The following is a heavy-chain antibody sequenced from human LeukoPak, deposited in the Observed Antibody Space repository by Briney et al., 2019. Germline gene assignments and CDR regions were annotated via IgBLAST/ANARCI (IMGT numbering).Heavy chain of an antibody. D-gene: IGHD4-17*01. CDR1: GYTFTSYA. CDR3: ARDRYGDSVDY. J-gene: IGHJ4*02. Sequence: ASVKVSCKASGYTFTSYAITWVRQAPGQGLEWMGWISAYNGNTNYAQKLQGRVTMTTDTSTSTAYMELRSLRSDDTAVYYCARDRYGDSVDYWGQGTLVTVSS. V-gene: IGHV1-18*01. CDR2: ISAYNGNT.